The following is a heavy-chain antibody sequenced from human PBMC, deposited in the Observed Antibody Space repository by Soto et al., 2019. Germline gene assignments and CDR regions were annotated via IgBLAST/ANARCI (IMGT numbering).Heavy chain of an antibody. D-gene: IGHD3-9*01. J-gene: IGHJ5*02. Sequence: SETLSLTCAVYGGSFSGYYWSWIRQPPGKGLEWIGEINHSGSTNYNPSLKSRVTISVDTSKNQFSLKLSSVSAADTAVYYCARGCFKYYDILTRNWFDPWGQGTLVTVSS. CDR2: INHSGST. CDR1: GGSFSGYY. V-gene: IGHV4-34*01. CDR3: ARGCFKYYDILTRNWFDP.